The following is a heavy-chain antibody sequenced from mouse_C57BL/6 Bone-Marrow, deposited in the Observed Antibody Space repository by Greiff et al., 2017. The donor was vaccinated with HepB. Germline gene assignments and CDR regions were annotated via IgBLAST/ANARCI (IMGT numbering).Heavy chain of an antibody. Sequence: EVQLKESGPGLAKPSQTLSLPCSVTGYSITSDYWNWIRKFPGNKLEYMGYINYSGSTYYNPSLKSRISIPRDTSKNQYYLQLKSVPTEDTATYYCARSGYYGSRGDIDVWGAGTTVTVSS. D-gene: IGHD1-1*01. CDR1: GYSITSDY. CDR2: INYSGST. V-gene: IGHV3-8*01. CDR3: ARSGYYGSRGDIDV. J-gene: IGHJ1*01.